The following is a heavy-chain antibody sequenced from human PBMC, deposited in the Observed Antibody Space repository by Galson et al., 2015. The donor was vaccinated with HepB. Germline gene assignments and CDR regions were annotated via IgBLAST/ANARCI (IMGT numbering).Heavy chain of an antibody. CDR2: ISHDESQK. CDR1: GFTFGNYG. Sequence: SLRLSCAASGFTFGNYGMHWVRQAPGKGLEWLTVISHDESQKYYADSVKGRFTISRDNSKKTVYLQMNSLRPDDTAVYYCAKGGGQWLAVEYCGQGTLITVSS. J-gene: IGHJ4*02. CDR3: AKGGGQWLAVEY. D-gene: IGHD6-19*01. V-gene: IGHV3-30*18.